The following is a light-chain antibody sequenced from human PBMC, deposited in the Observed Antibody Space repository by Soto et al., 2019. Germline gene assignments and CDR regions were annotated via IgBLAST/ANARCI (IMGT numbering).Light chain of an antibody. CDR2: GAS. V-gene: IGKV3-20*01. CDR1: QSVSSSY. Sequence: EIVLTQSPDTLSLSPGERATLSCRASQSVSSSYLAWYQQRPGQAPRLLIYGASSRATGIPDRFSGSGSGTDFTLTISRLEPEDFAVYYCQQYASSPLTFGGGTKVDIK. CDR3: QQYASSPLT. J-gene: IGKJ4*01.